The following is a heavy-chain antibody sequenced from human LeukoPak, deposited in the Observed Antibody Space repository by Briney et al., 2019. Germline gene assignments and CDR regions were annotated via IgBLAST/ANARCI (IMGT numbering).Heavy chain of an antibody. CDR3: ATSSRLWWPQTHFDC. CDR2: MNPNSGNT. Sequence: GASVKVSCKASGYTFTSHDINWVRQATGQGLEWMGWMNPNSGNTDYAQKFQGRVTITRNTSINTVYLELRSLRSEDTAVYYCATSSRLWWPQTHFDCWGQGTLVTVSS. V-gene: IGHV1-8*03. J-gene: IGHJ4*02. CDR1: GYTFTSHD. D-gene: IGHD2-21*01.